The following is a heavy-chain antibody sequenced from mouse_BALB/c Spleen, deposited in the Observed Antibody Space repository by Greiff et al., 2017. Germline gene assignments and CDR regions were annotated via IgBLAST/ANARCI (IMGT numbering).Heavy chain of an antibody. Sequence: QVQLKQSGAELAKPGASVKMSCKASGYTFTSYWMHWVKQRPGQGLEWIGYINPSTGYTEYNQKFKDKATLTADKSSSTAYMQLSSLTSEDSAVYYCARFALGSSFDYWGQGTTLTVSS. V-gene: IGHV1-7*01. CDR2: INPSTGYT. CDR1: GYTFTSYW. D-gene: IGHD1-1*01. J-gene: IGHJ2*01. CDR3: ARFALGSSFDY.